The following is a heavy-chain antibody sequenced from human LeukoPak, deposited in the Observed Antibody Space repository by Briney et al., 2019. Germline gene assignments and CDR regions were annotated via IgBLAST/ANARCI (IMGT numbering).Heavy chain of an antibody. D-gene: IGHD6-19*01. J-gene: IGHJ4*02. Sequence: GESLKISCKGSGYSFTSYWIGWVRQMPGKGLEWMGIIYPGDSDTRYSPSFQGQVTISADKSISTAYLQWSSLKASDTAMYYCARLSGYSSGWYLDFSDYWGQGTLVTVSS. CDR3: ARLSGYSSGWYLDFSDY. CDR1: GYSFTSYW. CDR2: IYPGDSDT. V-gene: IGHV5-51*01.